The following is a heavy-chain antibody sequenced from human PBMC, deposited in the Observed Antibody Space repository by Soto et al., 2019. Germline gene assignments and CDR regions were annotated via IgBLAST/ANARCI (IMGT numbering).Heavy chain of an antibody. Sequence: SVKVSCKASGGTFSTSTFTWVRQAPGQGLEWMGGIIPIFGTANYAQKFQGRVTITADESTSTAYMELSSLRSEDTAVYYCARVSGIYYYGMDVWGQGTTVTVSS. V-gene: IGHV1-69*13. J-gene: IGHJ6*02. D-gene: IGHD3-10*01. CDR3: ARVSGIYYYGMDV. CDR2: IIPIFGTA. CDR1: GGTFSTST.